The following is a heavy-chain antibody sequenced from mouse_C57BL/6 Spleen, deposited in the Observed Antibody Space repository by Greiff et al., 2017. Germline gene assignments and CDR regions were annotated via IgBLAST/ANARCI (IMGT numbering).Heavy chain of an antibody. D-gene: IGHD2-12*01. CDR2: ISSGGSYT. J-gene: IGHJ2*01. CDR3: AREDSDSYYLDY. CDR1: GFTFSSYG. Sequence: EVKFEESGGGLVKPGGSLKLSCAASGFTFSSYGMSWVRQTPDKSLEWVATISSGGSYTYYPDTVKGRFTISRDNAKNTLYLQMSSLKSEDTAMYDCAREDSDSYYLDYWGQGTTLTVSS. V-gene: IGHV5-6*03.